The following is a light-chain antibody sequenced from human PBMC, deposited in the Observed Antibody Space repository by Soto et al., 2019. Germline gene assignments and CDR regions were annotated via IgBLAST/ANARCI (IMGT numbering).Light chain of an antibody. Sequence: DIQMTQSPSSLSASVGDRVTITCRASQRISSYLNWYQQKPGNAPKVLIYAASSLQSGVPARFSGSGSGTDFTLTISSLQPEDFATYYCQQSYSTPLTFGGGTKVEIK. V-gene: IGKV1-39*01. CDR1: QRISSY. CDR3: QQSYSTPLT. CDR2: AAS. J-gene: IGKJ4*01.